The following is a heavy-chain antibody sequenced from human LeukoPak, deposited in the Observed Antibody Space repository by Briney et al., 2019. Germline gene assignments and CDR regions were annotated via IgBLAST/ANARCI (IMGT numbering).Heavy chain of an antibody. Sequence: PGGSLRLSCAASGFTFSSYWMHWVRQAPEKGLVWVSRINSDGSSTSYADSVKGRFTISRDNAKNTLYLQMNSLRAEDTAVYYCARESSGWYRFDPWGQGTLVTVSS. V-gene: IGHV3-74*01. CDR2: INSDGSST. CDR1: GFTFSSYW. CDR3: ARESSGWYRFDP. D-gene: IGHD6-19*01. J-gene: IGHJ5*02.